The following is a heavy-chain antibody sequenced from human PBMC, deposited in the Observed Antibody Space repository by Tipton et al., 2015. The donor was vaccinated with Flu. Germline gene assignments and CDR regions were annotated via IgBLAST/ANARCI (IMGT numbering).Heavy chain of an antibody. Sequence: TLSLTCTVSSYSISSGYYWGWIRQPPGKGLEWIGSIYHSGSTYYNSSLKSRVTISVDTSKNQFSLKLSSVTAADTAVYYCAREGVQGVHAYLLYWGQGTLVTVSS. V-gene: IGHV4-38-2*02. CDR3: AREGVQGVHAYLLY. D-gene: IGHD3-10*01. J-gene: IGHJ4*02. CDR2: IYHSGST. CDR1: SYSISSGYY.